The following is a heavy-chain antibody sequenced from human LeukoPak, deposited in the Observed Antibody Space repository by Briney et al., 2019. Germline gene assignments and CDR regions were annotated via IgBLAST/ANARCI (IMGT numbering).Heavy chain of an antibody. CDR3: ARAYYDFWSGLGHYYMDV. CDR2: ISSSSSTI. V-gene: IGHV3-48*01. J-gene: IGHJ6*03. CDR1: GFTSSSYS. D-gene: IGHD3-3*01. Sequence: PGGSLRLSCAASGFTSSSYSMNWVRQAPGKGLEWVSYISSSSSTIYYADSVKGRFTISRDNAKNSLYLQMNSLRAEDTAVYYCARAYYDFWSGLGHYYMDVWGKGTTVTVSS.